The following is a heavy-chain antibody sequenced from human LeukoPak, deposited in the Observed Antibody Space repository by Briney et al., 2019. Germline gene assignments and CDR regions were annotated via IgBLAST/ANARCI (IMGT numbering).Heavy chain of an antibody. Sequence: PSQTLSLTCTVSGGSISSATYYWNWIRQPAGKGLEWIGRIYTSGSTNYNPSLKSRVTISVDTSKNQFSLKLSSVTAADTAVYYCARNARYSSGWYQGLKVHWFDPWGQGTLVTVSS. V-gene: IGHV4-61*02. CDR2: IYTSGST. D-gene: IGHD6-19*01. CDR1: GGSISSATYY. J-gene: IGHJ5*02. CDR3: ARNARYSSGWYQGLKVHWFDP.